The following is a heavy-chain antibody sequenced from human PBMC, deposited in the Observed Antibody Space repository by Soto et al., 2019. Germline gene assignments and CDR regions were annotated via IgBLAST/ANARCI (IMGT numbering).Heavy chain of an antibody. V-gene: IGHV4-31*03. J-gene: IGHJ5*02. D-gene: IGHD6-13*01. CDR3: ARVFSDSSSFFDP. CDR1: GGSISSGNYY. Sequence: SETLSLTCTVSGGSISSGNYYWSWIRQHPGKGLEWIGYIYYSGSTSYNPSLKSRVTISVDTSKNHFSLKLSFVTSADTAVYYCARVFSDSSSFFDPWGQGTLVTVSS. CDR2: IYYSGST.